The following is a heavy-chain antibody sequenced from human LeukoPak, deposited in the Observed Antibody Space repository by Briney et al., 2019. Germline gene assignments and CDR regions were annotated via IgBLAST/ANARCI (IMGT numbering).Heavy chain of an antibody. CDR1: GGTFSSYA. CDR3: AREVGSSITVSY. CDR2: IIPILGIA. V-gene: IGHV1-69*04. D-gene: IGHD1-26*01. Sequence: GASVKVSCKASGGTFSSYAISWVRQAPGQGLEWMGRIIPILGIANYAQKFQGRVTITADKSTSTAYMELSSLRSEDTAVYYCAREVGSSITVSYWGQGTLVTVSS. J-gene: IGHJ4*02.